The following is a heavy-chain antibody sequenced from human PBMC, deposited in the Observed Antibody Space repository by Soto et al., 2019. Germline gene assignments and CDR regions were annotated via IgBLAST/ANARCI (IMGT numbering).Heavy chain of an antibody. D-gene: IGHD1-7*01. CDR3: ANGPGNYISLLFDY. CDR2: ISSSSSYI. J-gene: IGHJ4*02. V-gene: IGHV3-21*01. Sequence: GGSLRLSCAASGFTFSSYSMNWVRQAPGKGLEWVSSISSSSSYIYYADSVKGRFTISRDNAKNSLYLQMNSLRAEDTAVYYCANGPGNYISLLFDYWGQGTLVTVSS. CDR1: GFTFSSYS.